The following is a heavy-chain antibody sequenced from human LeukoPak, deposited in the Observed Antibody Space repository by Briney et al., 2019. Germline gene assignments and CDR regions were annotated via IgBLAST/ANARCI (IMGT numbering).Heavy chain of an antibody. D-gene: IGHD5-18*01. CDR1: GGSISSGGYY. CDR2: IHYSGST. CDR3: ARVGYNYGIDY. J-gene: IGHJ4*02. V-gene: IGHV4-31*03. Sequence: SETLSLTCTVSGGSISSGGYYWSWIRQHPGKGLEWIGYIHYSGSTYYNSSLKSRVTISVDTSKNQFSLKLSSVTAADTAVYYCARVGYNYGIDYWGQGTLVTVSS.